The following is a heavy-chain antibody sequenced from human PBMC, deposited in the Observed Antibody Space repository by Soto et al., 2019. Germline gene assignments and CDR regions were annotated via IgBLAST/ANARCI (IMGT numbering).Heavy chain of an antibody. J-gene: IGHJ5*02. CDR1: GGTFSSYA. CDR2: IIPIFGTA. CDR3: ARGSSSSRWFDP. Sequence: SVKVSCKASGGTFSSYAISSVRQAPGQGLEWMGGIIPIFGTANYAQKFQGRVTITADESTSTAYMELSSLRSEDTAVYYCARGSSSSRWFDPWGQGTLVTVSS. V-gene: IGHV1-69*13. D-gene: IGHD6-6*01.